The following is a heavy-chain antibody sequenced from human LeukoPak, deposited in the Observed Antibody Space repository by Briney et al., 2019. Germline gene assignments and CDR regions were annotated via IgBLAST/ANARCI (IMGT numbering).Heavy chain of an antibody. Sequence: SETLSLTCAVYGVSFSGYYWSWIRQPPGKGLEWIGEINHSGSTNYNPSLKSRVTISVDTSKNQFSLKLSSVTAADTAVYYCARDCSGGSCYGAFDIWGQGTMVTVSS. CDR3: ARDCSGGSCYGAFDI. V-gene: IGHV4-34*01. J-gene: IGHJ3*02. CDR2: INHSGST. CDR1: GVSFSGYY. D-gene: IGHD2-15*01.